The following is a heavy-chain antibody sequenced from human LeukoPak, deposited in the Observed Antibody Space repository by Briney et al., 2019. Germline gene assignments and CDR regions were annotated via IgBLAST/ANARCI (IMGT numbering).Heavy chain of an antibody. CDR3: ARESCGYDYCYYGMDV. Sequence: GGSLRLSCATSGFIFNSFEMNWVRQAPGKGLEWVSYISGGGETVYYADSVEGRFTISRDNAKNSLYLQMNSLRAEDTAVYYCARESCGYDYCYYGMDVWGQGTTVTVSS. D-gene: IGHD5-12*01. J-gene: IGHJ6*02. V-gene: IGHV3-48*03. CDR2: ISGGGETV. CDR1: GFIFNSFE.